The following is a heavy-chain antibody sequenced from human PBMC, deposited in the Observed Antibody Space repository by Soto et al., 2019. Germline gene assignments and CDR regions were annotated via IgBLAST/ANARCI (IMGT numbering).Heavy chain of an antibody. Sequence: SVKVSGKASGGTVNSYAISCVRQAPGPVLEWMGGIIPIFGTANYAQKLQGRVTMTTDTSTSTAYMELRSLRSDDTAVYYCARDYSYYDSSGYSTEAFDIWGQGTMVTVSS. V-gene: IGHV1-69*05. J-gene: IGHJ3*02. D-gene: IGHD3-22*01. CDR2: IIPIFGTA. CDR1: GGTVNSYA. CDR3: ARDYSYYDSSGYSTEAFDI.